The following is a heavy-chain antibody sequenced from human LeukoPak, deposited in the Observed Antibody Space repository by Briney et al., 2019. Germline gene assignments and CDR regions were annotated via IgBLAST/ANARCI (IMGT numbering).Heavy chain of an antibody. CDR2: IIPIFGTA. CDR1: GGTFSSYA. D-gene: IGHD6-19*01. CDR3: ARDRVAVAGPDAFDI. V-gene: IGHV1-69*05. J-gene: IGHJ3*02. Sequence: ASVKVSCKASGGTFSSYAISWVRQAPGRGLEWMGRIIPIFGTANYAQKFQGRVTITTDESTGTAYMELSSLRSEDTAVYYCARDRVAVAGPDAFDIWGQGTMVTVSS.